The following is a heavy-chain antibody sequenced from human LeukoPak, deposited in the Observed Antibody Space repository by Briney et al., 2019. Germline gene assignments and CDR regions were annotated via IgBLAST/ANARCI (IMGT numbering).Heavy chain of an antibody. CDR1: GFTFSSYA. J-gene: IGHJ4*02. CDR2: ISYDGSNK. V-gene: IGHV3-30-3*01. CDR3: ASRNQLLGL. Sequence: GGSLRLSCAASGFTFSSYAMHWVRQAPGKGLEWVAVISYDGSNKYYADSVKGRFTISRDNAKNSLYLQMNSLRAEDTAVYYCASRNQLLGLWGQGTLVTVSS. D-gene: IGHD2-2*01.